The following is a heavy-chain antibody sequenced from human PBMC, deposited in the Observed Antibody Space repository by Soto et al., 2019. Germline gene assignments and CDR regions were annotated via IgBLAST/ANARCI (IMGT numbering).Heavy chain of an antibody. V-gene: IGHV1-8*01. CDR2: MNPNSGNT. D-gene: IGHD6-13*01. Sequence: QVQLVQSGAEVKKPGASVKVSCKASGYTFTSYDINWVRQATGQGLEWMGWMNPNSGNTGYAQKFQDRVTMTRNTSISTAYMEPSSLRSEETAVYYFAREQQVRGFEPWGQGTLVTVSS. CDR1: GYTFTSYD. J-gene: IGHJ5*02. CDR3: AREQQVRGFEP.